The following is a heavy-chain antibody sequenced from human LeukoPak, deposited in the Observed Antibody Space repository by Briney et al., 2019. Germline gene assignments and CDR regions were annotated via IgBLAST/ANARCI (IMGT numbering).Heavy chain of an antibody. CDR1: GGSISSSSYY. CDR2: IYYSGST. V-gene: IGHV4-39*07. D-gene: IGHD3-22*01. J-gene: IGHJ4*02. CDR3: ARGRRGYYDSSGYLSY. Sequence: SETLSLTCTVSGGSISSSSYYWGWIRQPPGKGLEWIGNIYYSGSTYYNPSLKSRVTISVDTSKNQFSLKLSSVIAADTAVYYCARGRRGYYDSSGYLSYWGQGTLVTVSS.